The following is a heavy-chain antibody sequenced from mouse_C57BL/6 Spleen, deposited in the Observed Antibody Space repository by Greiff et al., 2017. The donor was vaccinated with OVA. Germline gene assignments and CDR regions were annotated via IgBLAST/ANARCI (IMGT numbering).Heavy chain of an antibody. CDR3: ARSRYSNYGFYWYFDV. CDR1: GYTFTSYW. D-gene: IGHD2-5*01. V-gene: IGHV1-64*01. CDR2: IHPNSGST. Sequence: VQLQQPGAELVKPGASVKLSCKASGYTFTSYWMHWVKQRPGQGLEWIGMIHPNSGSTNYNEKFKSKATLTVDKSSSTAYMQLSSLTSEDSAVYYCARSRYSNYGFYWYFDVWGTGTTVTVSS. J-gene: IGHJ1*03.